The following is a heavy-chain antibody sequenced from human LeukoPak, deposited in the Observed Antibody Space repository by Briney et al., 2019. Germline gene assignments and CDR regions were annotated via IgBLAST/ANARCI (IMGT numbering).Heavy chain of an antibody. D-gene: IGHD1-26*01. V-gene: IGHV1-2*02. CDR3: ARAPLTYSGSYPGTEYFQH. CDR1: GYTFTGYY. J-gene: IGHJ1*01. CDR2: INPNSGGT. Sequence: GASVKVSCKASGYTFTGYYMHWVRQAPGQGLEWMGWINPNSGGTNYAQKFQGRVTMTRDTSISTAYMELSRLRSDDTAVYYCARAPLTYSGSYPGTEYFQHWGQGTLVTVSS.